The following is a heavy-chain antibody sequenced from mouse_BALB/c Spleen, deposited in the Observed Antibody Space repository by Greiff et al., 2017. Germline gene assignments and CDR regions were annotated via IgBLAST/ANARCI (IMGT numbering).Heavy chain of an antibody. D-gene: IGHD2-1*01. CDR2: IRNKANGYTT. V-gene: IGHV7-3*02. CDR1: GFTFTDYY. J-gene: IGHJ2*01. CDR3: ARVYGNYYFDY. Sequence: EVMLVESGGGLVQPGGSLRLSCATSGFTFTDYYMSWVRQPPGKALEWLGFIRNKANGYTTEYSASVKGRFTISRDNSQSILYLQMNTLRAEDSATYYCARVYGNYYFDYWGQGTTLTVSS.